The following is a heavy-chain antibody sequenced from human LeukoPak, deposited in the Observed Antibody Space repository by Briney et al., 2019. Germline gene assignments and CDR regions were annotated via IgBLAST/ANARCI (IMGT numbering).Heavy chain of an antibody. V-gene: IGHV1-2*02. CDR1: GYTFTGYY. J-gene: IGHJ4*02. D-gene: IGHD5-24*01. CDR2: INPNSGGT. CDR3: ARSRDGYYEHFDY. Sequence: ASVKVSCKASGYTFTGYYMHWVRQAPGQGLEWMGWINPNSGGTSYAQKFQGRVTMTRDTSISTAYMELSRLRSDDTAVYYCARSRDGYYEHFDYWGQGTLVTVSS.